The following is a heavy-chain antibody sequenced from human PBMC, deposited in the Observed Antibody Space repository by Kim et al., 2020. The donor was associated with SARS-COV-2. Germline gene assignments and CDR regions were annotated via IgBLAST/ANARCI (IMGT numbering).Heavy chain of an antibody. CDR3: ASPPQK. J-gene: IGHJ4*02. Sequence: PIVGTAHHAQKFQGRVTITADESTSTAYMELSSLRSEDTAVYYCASPPQKWGQGTLVTVSS. V-gene: IGHV1-69*01. CDR2: PIVGTA.